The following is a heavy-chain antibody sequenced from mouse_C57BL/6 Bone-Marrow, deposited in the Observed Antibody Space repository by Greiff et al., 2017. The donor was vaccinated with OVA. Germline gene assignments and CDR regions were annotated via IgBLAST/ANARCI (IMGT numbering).Heavy chain of an antibody. CDR1: GYTFTSYW. J-gene: IGHJ4*01. Sequence: QVQLQQPGAELVKPGASVKMSCKASGYTFTSYWITWVKQRPGQGLEWIGDIYPGSGSTNYNEKFKSKATLTVDTSSSTAYMQLSSLTSEDSAVYYCARYGAYYSNCDYAMDYWGQGTSVTVSA. CDR3: ARYGAYYSNCDYAMDY. CDR2: IYPGSGST. V-gene: IGHV1-55*01. D-gene: IGHD2-5*01.